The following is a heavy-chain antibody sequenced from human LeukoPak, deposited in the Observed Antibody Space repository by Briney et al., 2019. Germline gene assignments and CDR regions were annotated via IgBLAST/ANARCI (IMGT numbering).Heavy chain of an antibody. J-gene: IGHJ4*02. D-gene: IGHD3-10*01. V-gene: IGHV3-48*04. CDR1: GFTFSSYS. Sequence: GGSLRLSCAASGFTFSSYSMNWVRQAPGKGLEWVSYITRSSGTIYYADSVKGRITISRDNAKNSLYLQMKSLRAEDTAVYYCARDGSGFDYWGQGTLVTVSS. CDR3: ARDGSGFDY. CDR2: ITRSSGTI.